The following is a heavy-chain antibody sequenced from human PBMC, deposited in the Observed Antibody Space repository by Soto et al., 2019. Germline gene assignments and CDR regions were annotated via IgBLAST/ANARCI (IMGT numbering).Heavy chain of an antibody. D-gene: IGHD6-25*01. CDR2: IIPIFGTA. Sequence: QVQLVQSGAEVKKPGSSVKVSCKASGGTFSSYAISWVRQAPGQGLEWMGGIIPIFGTANYAQKFQGRVTITADESTSTAYMELSSLRSEDPAVYYCAGAAAPTAYSYSGMDVWGQGTTVTVSS. J-gene: IGHJ6*02. CDR3: AGAAAPTAYSYSGMDV. V-gene: IGHV1-69*12. CDR1: GGTFSSYA.